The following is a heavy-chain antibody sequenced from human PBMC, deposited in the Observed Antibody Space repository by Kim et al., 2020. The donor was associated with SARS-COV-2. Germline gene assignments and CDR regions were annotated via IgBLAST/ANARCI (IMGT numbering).Heavy chain of an antibody. CDR2: IKSKTDGGTT. D-gene: IGHD2-8*01. J-gene: IGHJ4*02. CDR1: GFTFSNAW. CDR3: TTGLVSLVYATWNHY. V-gene: IGHV3-15*01. Sequence: GGSLRLSCAASGFTFSNAWMSWVRQAPGKGLEWVGRIKSKTDGGTTDYAAPVKGRFTISRDDSKNTLYLQMNSLKTEDTAVYYCTTGLVSLVYATWNHYWGQGTLVTVSS.